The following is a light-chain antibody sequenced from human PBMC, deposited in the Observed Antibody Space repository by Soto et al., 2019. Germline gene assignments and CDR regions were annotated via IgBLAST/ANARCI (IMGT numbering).Light chain of an antibody. Sequence: DIQRTQAASSLVASVGCRITGICRASQSITSYLNWYQQKPGKAPKLLIYAASTLQSGVPSRFSGSGSGTEFTLTISSLQPEDFTNYSCQQLNSYTFGQGTRLEI. CDR1: QSITSY. J-gene: IGKJ5*01. V-gene: IGKV1-9*01. CDR3: QQLNSYT. CDR2: AAS.